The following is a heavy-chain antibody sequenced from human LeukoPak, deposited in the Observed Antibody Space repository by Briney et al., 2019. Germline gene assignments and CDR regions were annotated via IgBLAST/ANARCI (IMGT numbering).Heavy chain of an antibody. Sequence: GGSLRLSCAASGFTFSSYSMNWVRQAPGKGLEWVSSISSSSSYIYYADSVKGRFTISRDNAKNSLYLQMNSLRAEDTALYYCAKIGLVHYYYYYMDVWGKGTTVTVSS. D-gene: IGHD6-19*01. CDR1: GFTFSSYS. CDR2: ISSSSSYI. CDR3: AKIGLVHYYYYYMDV. V-gene: IGHV3-21*04. J-gene: IGHJ6*03.